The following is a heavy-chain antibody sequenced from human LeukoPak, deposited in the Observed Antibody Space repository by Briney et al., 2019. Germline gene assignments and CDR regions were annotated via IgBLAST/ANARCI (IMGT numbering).Heavy chain of an antibody. CDR1: GFTFSSYG. Sequence: GGSLLLSCAASGFTFSSYGMHWVRQAPGKGLEWVAFIRYDGSNKYYADSVKGRFTISRNNSKNTLYLQMNSLRAEDTAVYYCAKDRQAYSSSTICDYWGQETLVTVSS. D-gene: IGHD6-13*01. J-gene: IGHJ4*02. CDR2: IRYDGSNK. CDR3: AKDRQAYSSSTICDY. V-gene: IGHV3-30*02.